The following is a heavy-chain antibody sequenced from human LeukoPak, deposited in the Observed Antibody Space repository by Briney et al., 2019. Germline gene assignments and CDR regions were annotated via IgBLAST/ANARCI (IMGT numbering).Heavy chain of an antibody. J-gene: IGHJ4*02. CDR1: GGSLGNYY. CDR2: IYESGST. D-gene: IGHD3-16*01. Sequence: PSETLSLTCTVSGGSLGNYYWSWIRQPPGKGLEWIGHIYESGSTTYNPSLKSRVTISVDTSKKQFSLRLSSVTAADTAVYYCARGRIGGPRAPFDYWGQGTLVTVSS. V-gene: IGHV4-59*01. CDR3: ARGRIGGPRAPFDY.